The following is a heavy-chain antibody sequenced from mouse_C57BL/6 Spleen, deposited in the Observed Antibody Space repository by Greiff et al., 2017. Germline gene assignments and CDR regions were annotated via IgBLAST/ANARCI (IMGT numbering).Heavy chain of an antibody. V-gene: IGHV1-15*01. CDR2: IDPETGGT. D-gene: IGHD1-1*01. Sequence: QVQLQQSGAELVRPGASVTLSCKASGYTFTDYEMHWVKQTPVHGLEWIGAIDPETGGTDYNQKFKGKAILTADKSSSTAYMELRSLTSEDSAVYYCTTLRYYYYAMDYWGQGTSVTVSS. J-gene: IGHJ4*01. CDR3: TTLRYYYYAMDY. CDR1: GYTFTDYE.